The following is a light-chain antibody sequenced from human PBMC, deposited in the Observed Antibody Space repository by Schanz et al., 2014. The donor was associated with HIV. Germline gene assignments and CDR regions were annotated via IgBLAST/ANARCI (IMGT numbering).Light chain of an antibody. J-gene: IGKJ4*01. CDR1: QSVSSN. CDR3: QYFGNSGGT. V-gene: IGKV3-20*01. Sequence: EIVMTQSPATLSVSPGERATLSCRASQSVSSNLAWYQQKPGQAPRLLIYSASRRANGIPDRFSGSGSGTDFTLTISRLEPEDFAVYYCQYFGNSGGTFGGGTKVEIK. CDR2: SAS.